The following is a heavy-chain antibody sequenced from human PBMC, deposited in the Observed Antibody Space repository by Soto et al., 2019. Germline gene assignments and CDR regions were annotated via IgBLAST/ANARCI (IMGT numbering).Heavy chain of an antibody. Sequence: QVQLVQSGAEVRKPGSSVKVSCKAPGGTFSTYIISWVRQAPGQGLEWMGRIIPIPDITNYAQKFQGRVTVTADRSTSTAYMERTSLKSEDTAVYYCARDRITTRGDAFDLWGQWTMVTVSS. D-gene: IGHD3-3*01. V-gene: IGHV1-69*08. J-gene: IGHJ3*01. CDR2: IIPIPDIT. CDR1: GGTFSTYI. CDR3: ARDRITTRGDAFDL.